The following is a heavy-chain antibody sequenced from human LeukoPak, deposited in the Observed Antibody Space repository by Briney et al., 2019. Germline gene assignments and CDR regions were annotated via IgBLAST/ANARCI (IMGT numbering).Heavy chain of an antibody. D-gene: IGHD5-18*01. J-gene: IGHJ4*02. V-gene: IGHV3-23*01. CDR2: ISGGGGAT. CDR1: GFTFSSYA. Sequence: PGGSLRLSCAASGFTFSSYAMSWVRQAPRKGLEWVSAISGGGGATYYADSVKGRFTISRDNSKNTLYLQMNSLRPEDTAVYYCAKGYNYAYEYWGQGTLVTVSS. CDR3: AKGYNYAYEY.